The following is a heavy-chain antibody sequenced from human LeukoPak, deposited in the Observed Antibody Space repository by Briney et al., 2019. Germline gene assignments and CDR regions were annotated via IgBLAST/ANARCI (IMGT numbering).Heavy chain of an antibody. Sequence: GGSLRLSCAASGFTFNNAWMSWVRQAPGKGLEWVSSISSSSSYIYYADSVKGRFTISRDNAKNSLYLQMNSLRAEDTAVYYCAELGITMIGGVWGKGTTVTISS. CDR3: AELGITMIGGV. D-gene: IGHD3-10*02. J-gene: IGHJ6*04. CDR1: GFTFNNAW. CDR2: ISSSSSYI. V-gene: IGHV3-21*01.